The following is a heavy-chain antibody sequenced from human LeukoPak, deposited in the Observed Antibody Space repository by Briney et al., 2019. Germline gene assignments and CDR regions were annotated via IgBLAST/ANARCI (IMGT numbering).Heavy chain of an antibody. Sequence: PGGSLRLSCAASGFTFSSYGMHWVRQGPGKGLVWVSRINTDGSSTSNADSVKGRFTISRDNANNTLYLQMNSLRAEDTAVYYCARDYLCAFDIWGQGTMVTVSS. V-gene: IGHV3-74*01. CDR3: ARDYLCAFDI. CDR1: GFTFSSYG. D-gene: IGHD5-12*01. CDR2: INTDGSST. J-gene: IGHJ3*02.